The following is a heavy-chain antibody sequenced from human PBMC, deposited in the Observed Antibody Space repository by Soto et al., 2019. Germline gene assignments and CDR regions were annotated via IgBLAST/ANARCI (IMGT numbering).Heavy chain of an antibody. V-gene: IGHV1-46*03. J-gene: IGHJ4*02. CDR2: INPSNST. CDR1: GYTFTSYY. CDR3: ATVYCSGGSCYSIDY. Sequence: QVQLVQSGAEVKKPGASVKVSCKASGYTFTSYYMHWVRQAPGQGLEWMGIINPSNSTSYAQKFQRRVTMXXDXSXXTVYMELSSLRSEDTVVYYCATVYCSGGSCYSIDYWGQGTLVTVSS. D-gene: IGHD2-15*01.